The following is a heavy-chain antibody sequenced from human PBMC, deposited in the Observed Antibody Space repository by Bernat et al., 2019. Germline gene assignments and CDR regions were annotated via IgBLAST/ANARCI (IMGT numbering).Heavy chain of an antibody. D-gene: IGHD5-24*01. CDR1: GFTFSRNW. V-gene: IGHV3-74*01. J-gene: IGHJ3*01. CDR2: INGDGGDT. Sequence: EVQLVESGGGPVQLGESLRLSCAASGFTFSRNWMHWVRQVPGKGPVWVPRINGDGGDTHYADFVNGRFTISRDNAENTLYLQMSSLRAEDTAMYYCARDLTGSRNGLDVWGQGTLVTVSS. CDR3: ARDLTGSRNGLDV.